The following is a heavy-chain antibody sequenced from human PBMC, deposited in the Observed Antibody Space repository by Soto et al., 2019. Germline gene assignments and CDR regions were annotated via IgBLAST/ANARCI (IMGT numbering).Heavy chain of an antibody. CDR1: GFSLSDYA. D-gene: IGHD3-3*01. J-gene: IGHJ6*02. CDR3: ARIKLVEWFFINVDVYDMDV. CDR2: ISSDIRTI. V-gene: IGHV3-48*02. Sequence: TGGSLRLSCVASGFSLSDYAVNWVRQAPGKGLEWVSFISSDIRTIYYADSVEGRFTVSRDNARNSVSLQMDSLRDEDAAVYYCARIKLVEWFFINVDVYDMDVWGQGTPVTVSS.